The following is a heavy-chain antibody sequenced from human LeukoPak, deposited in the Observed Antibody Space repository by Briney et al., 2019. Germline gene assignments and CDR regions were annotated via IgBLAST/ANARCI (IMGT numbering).Heavy chain of an antibody. J-gene: IGHJ4*02. Sequence: GESLKISCQTSGYSFTSYWIGWVRQMPGKGLEWMGIIYPGDSNTRCSPSFQGQVTISADKSISTAYLQWNNLKASDTAIYYCARRRGGSYSYYFEYWGQGTLVTVSS. V-gene: IGHV5-51*01. D-gene: IGHD1-26*01. CDR3: ARRRGGSYSYYFEY. CDR2: IYPGDSNT. CDR1: GYSFTSYW.